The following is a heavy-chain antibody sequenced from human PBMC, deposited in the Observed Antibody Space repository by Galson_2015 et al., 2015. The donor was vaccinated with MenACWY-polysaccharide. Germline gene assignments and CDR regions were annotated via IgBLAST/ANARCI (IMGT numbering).Heavy chain of an antibody. V-gene: IGHV1-46*01. CDR2: INPSGGST. CDR3: ARGDEMRVYYFDY. D-gene: IGHD3-16*01. J-gene: IGHJ4*02. CDR1: GYTFTSCY. Sequence: SVKVSCKASGYTFTSCYMHWVRQAPGQGLEWMGIINPSGGSTSNAQKVQGRVTMTRDSSTSTVYMELSSLRSEDTAVYYCARGDEMRVYYFDYWGQGTLVTVSS.